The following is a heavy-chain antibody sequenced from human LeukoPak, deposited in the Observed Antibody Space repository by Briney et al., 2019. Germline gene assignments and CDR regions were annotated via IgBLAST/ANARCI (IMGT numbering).Heavy chain of an antibody. CDR2: IKQDGSEK. D-gene: IGHD6-13*01. J-gene: IGHJ4*02. CDR3: ARAPGIAAAEDY. V-gene: IGHV3-7*01. Sequence: GVSLRLSCAASGFTFDDYGMSWVRQAPGKGLEWVANIKQDGSEKYYVDSVKGLFTISRDNAKNSLYLQMNSLRAEDTAVYYCARAPGIAAAEDYWGQGTLVTVSS. CDR1: GFTFDDYG.